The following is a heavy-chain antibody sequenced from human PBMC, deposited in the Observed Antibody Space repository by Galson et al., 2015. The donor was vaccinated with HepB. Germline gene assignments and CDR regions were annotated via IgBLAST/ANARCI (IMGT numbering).Heavy chain of an antibody. Sequence: SVKVSCKASGYTFTSYGISWVRQAPGQGLEWMGWISAYNGNTNYAQKLQGRVTMTTDTSTSTAYMELRSLRSDDTAVYYCARDRVAAAGSYYYGMDVWGQGTTVTVSS. D-gene: IGHD6-13*01. CDR3: ARDRVAAAGSYYYGMDV. CDR1: GYTFTSYG. V-gene: IGHV1-18*04. J-gene: IGHJ6*02. CDR2: ISAYNGNT.